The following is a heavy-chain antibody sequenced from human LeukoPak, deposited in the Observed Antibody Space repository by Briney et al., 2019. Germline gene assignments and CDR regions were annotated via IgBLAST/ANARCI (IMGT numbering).Heavy chain of an antibody. CDR2: INHSGST. CDR1: GGSFSGYY. CDR3: ARRIIAVAGTDYFDY. D-gene: IGHD6-19*01. V-gene: IGHV4-34*01. Sequence: PSETLSLTCAVYGGSFSGYYWSWIRQPPGKGLEWIGEINHSGSTNYNPSLKSRVTISVDTSMNQFSLKLSSVPAADTAVYYCARRIIAVAGTDYFDYWGQGTLFTVSS. J-gene: IGHJ4*02.